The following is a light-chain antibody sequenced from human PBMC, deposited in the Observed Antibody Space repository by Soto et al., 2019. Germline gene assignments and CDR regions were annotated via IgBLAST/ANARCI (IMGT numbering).Light chain of an antibody. V-gene: IGLV2-8*01. CDR2: EVN. J-gene: IGLJ1*01. Sequence: QSVLTQPPSASGSPGQSVTISCTGTSSDIGGYNYVSWYQQHPGKAPKLLTYEVNKRPSGVPDRFSGSKSGNTASLTVSGLQTEDEADYYCSSYAGSNKRYVFGTGTKVTVL. CDR1: SSDIGGYNY. CDR3: SSYAGSNKRYV.